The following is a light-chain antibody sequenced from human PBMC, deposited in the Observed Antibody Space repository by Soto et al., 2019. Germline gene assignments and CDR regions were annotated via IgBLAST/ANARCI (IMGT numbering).Light chain of an antibody. CDR3: QQYGSVPLT. J-gene: IGKJ4*01. CDR1: QNINNY. Sequence: DIQMTQSPSSLSASVGDRVTITCQASQNINNYLNWYQQKPGKAPKLLIYDASNLETGAPSRFSGSGSGTDFTFTISSLQPEDIATYYCQQYGSVPLTFGGGTKVDIK. V-gene: IGKV1-33*01. CDR2: DAS.